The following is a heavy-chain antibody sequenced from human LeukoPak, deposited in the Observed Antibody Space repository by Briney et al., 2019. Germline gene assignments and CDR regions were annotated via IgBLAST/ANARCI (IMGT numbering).Heavy chain of an antibody. V-gene: IGHV3-9*01. CDR2: ISWNSDNL. D-gene: IGHD5-12*01. Sequence: GGSLRLSCEVSGFTFDDYAMHLVRQAPGKGLELVSGISWNSDNLGYADSVKGRFTTSRDNAKNSLYLQMNSLRDEDTAFYYCAINGGGDSGYGNFDYWGQETLVTVYS. CDR1: GFTFDDYA. J-gene: IGHJ4*02. CDR3: AINGGGDSGYGNFDY.